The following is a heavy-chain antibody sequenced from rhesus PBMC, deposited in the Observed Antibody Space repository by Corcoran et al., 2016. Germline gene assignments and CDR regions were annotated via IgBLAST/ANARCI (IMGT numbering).Heavy chain of an antibody. D-gene: IGHD3-34*01. Sequence: QVQLQESGPGLVKPSETLSLTCAVSGGSISDDYYWSWIRQPPGKGLEWIGYIYGSGGDTNNNPSLKNRVTISIDTPKNQFSLKLSSVTAADTAVYYCARAFWGDSVISDYWGQGVLVTVSS. CDR1: GGSISDDYY. V-gene: IGHV4-106*01. CDR2: IYGSGGDT. CDR3: ARAFWGDSVISDY. J-gene: IGHJ4*01.